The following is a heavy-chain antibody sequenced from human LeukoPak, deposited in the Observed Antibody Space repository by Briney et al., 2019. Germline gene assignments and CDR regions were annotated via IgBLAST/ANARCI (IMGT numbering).Heavy chain of an antibody. V-gene: IGHV4-34*01. CDR3: ARELIGPTTFDS. D-gene: IGHD3/OR15-3a*01. CDR2: INHMGST. Sequence: SETLSLTCAVYSGSFSAYYWSWLRQPPGKGLEGIGEINHMGSTKYNPSLKSRVTISVDTSKNQLSLNLRSVTAADTAVYYCARELIGPTTFDSWGQGTLVTVSS. J-gene: IGHJ4*02. CDR1: SGSFSAYY.